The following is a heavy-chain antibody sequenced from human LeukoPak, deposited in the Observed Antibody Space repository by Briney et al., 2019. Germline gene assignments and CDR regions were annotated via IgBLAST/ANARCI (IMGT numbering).Heavy chain of an antibody. Sequence: GGSLRLSCAASGFTFDDYAMHWVRQAPGKGLEWVSGISWNSGSIGYADSVKGRFTISRDNAKNSLYLQMNSLRAEDTALYYCAKAPGQDYGDNPFQHWGQGTLVTVSS. CDR3: AKAPGQDYGDNPFQH. V-gene: IGHV3-9*01. D-gene: IGHD4-17*01. CDR2: ISWNSGSI. CDR1: GFTFDDYA. J-gene: IGHJ1*01.